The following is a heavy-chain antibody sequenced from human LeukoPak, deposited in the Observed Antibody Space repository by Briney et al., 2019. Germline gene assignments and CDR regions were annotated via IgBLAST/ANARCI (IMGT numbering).Heavy chain of an antibody. Sequence: PGGSLRLSCAASGFPFSTFWMTWVRQAPGKGLEWVANIIQDGSETYYVGSVKGRFTISRDNAKNSLYLQMNSLRAEDTAVYYCARGEAMDVWGQGTTVTVSS. V-gene: IGHV3-7*03. CDR1: GFPFSTFW. J-gene: IGHJ6*02. CDR2: IIQDGSET. CDR3: ARGEAMDV.